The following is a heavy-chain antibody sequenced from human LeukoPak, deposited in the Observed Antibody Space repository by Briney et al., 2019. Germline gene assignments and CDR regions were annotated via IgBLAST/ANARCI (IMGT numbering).Heavy chain of an antibody. V-gene: IGHV4-4*02. Sequence: SETLSLTCAVSGASISSSNWWSWVRQPPGKGLEWIGEIYHSGSTNYNPSLKSRVTISVDKSKNQFSLKLSSVTAADTAVYYCARGKDGSGTYYFDYWGQGTLVTVSS. J-gene: IGHJ4*02. D-gene: IGHD3-10*01. CDR2: IYHSGST. CDR1: GASISSSNW. CDR3: ARGKDGSGTYYFDY.